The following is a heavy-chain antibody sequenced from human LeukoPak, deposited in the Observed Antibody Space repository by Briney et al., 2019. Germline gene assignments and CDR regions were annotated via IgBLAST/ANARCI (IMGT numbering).Heavy chain of an antibody. D-gene: IGHD3-10*01. CDR3: ARDRGDDAFDI. V-gene: IGHV4-30-2*01. CDR1: GGAISSGGYS. CDR2: IYHSGST. Sequence: SETLSPTCAVSGGAISSGGYSWGWIRQPPGEGLEWIGYIYHSGSTYYNPSLKSRVTISVDRSKNQFSLKLSSVTAADTAVYYCARDRGDDAFDIWGQGTMVTVSS. J-gene: IGHJ3*02.